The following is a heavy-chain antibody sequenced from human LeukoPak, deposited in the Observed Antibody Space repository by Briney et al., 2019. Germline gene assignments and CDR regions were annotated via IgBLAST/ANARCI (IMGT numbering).Heavy chain of an antibody. CDR1: GYTFTGYY. D-gene: IGHD3-10*01. J-gene: IGHJ4*02. Sequence: ASVKASCKASGYTFTGYYMHWVRQAPGQGLEWMGRINPNSGGTNYAQKFQGRVTMTRDTSISTAYMELSRLRSDDTAVYYCARGGDYYGSGNYPGDYWGQGTLVTVSS. CDR3: ARGGDYYGSGNYPGDY. V-gene: IGHV1-2*06. CDR2: INPNSGGT.